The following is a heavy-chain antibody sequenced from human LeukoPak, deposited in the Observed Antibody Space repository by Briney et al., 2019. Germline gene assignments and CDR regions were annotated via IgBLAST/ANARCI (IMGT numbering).Heavy chain of an antibody. CDR3: AREKGQSYYYDSSGYFDY. V-gene: IGHV3-21*01. CDR2: ISSSSSYI. D-gene: IGHD3-22*01. Sequence: KPGGSLRLSCAASGFTFSSYSMNWVRQAPGKGLEWVSSISSSSSYIYYADSVKGRFTISRDNAKNSLYLQMNSLRAEDTAVYYCAREKGQSYYYDSSGYFDYWGQGTLVTVSS. CDR1: GFTFSSYS. J-gene: IGHJ4*02.